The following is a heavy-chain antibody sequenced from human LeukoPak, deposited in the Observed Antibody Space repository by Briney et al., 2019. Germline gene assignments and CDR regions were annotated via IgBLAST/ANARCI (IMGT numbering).Heavy chain of an antibody. Sequence: SETLSLTCTVSGGSISSYYWSWIRQPPGKGLEWIGYIYYSGSTNYNPSLKSRVTISVDTSKNQFSLKLSSVTAADTAVYYCARGCQSSAGAFDIWGQGTMVTVSS. J-gene: IGHJ3*02. D-gene: IGHD6-25*01. V-gene: IGHV4-59*01. CDR1: GGSISSYY. CDR2: IYYSGST. CDR3: ARGCQSSAGAFDI.